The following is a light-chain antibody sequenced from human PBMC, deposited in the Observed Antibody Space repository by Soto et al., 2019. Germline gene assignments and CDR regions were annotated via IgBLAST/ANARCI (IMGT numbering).Light chain of an antibody. Sequence: EIVLTQSPGTLSLSPGERATLSCRASQTVSSSSLAWYQQKPGQAPRLLIYDASNRATGIPARFSGSGSGTDFTLTIRSLEPEDFAIYYCQQRANWPLTTFGHGTRLEIK. CDR3: QQRANWPLTT. J-gene: IGKJ5*01. V-gene: IGKV3D-20*02. CDR2: DAS. CDR1: QTVSSSS.